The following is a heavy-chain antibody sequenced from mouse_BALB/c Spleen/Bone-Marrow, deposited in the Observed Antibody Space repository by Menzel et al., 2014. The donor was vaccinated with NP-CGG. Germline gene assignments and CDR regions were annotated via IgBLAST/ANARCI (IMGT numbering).Heavy chain of an antibody. J-gene: IGHJ3*01. CDR3: ARELHP. V-gene: IGHV2-6-7*01. CDR1: GFSLAGYG. Sequence: QVHVKQSGPGLVAPSQRLSITCTVSGFSLAGYGVNWVRQPPGKGLEWLGMIWGDGSTDYNSALKSRLNISKDNSKSQVFLKMNSLQTDDTARYYCARELHPWGQGTLVTVSA. CDR2: IWGDGST.